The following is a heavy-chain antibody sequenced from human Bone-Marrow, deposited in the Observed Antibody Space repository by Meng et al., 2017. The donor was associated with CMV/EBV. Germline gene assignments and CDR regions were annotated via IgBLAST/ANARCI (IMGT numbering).Heavy chain of an antibody. D-gene: IGHD3-22*01. V-gene: IGHV3-21*04. CDR2: ITSRSSNT. Sequence: GESLKISCVASGFTFSGYSMNWVRQTPGKGLEWVSSITSRSSNTYYSDSVKGRFTISRDNAKNSLYLQMNSLRAEDTAVYYCAKRRDYYDSSGYSYWGQGTLVTVSS. CDR1: GFTFSGYS. CDR3: AKRRDYYDSSGYSY. J-gene: IGHJ4*02.